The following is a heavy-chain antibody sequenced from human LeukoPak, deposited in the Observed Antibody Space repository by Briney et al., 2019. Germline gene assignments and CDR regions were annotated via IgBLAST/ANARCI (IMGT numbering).Heavy chain of an antibody. J-gene: IGHJ4*02. D-gene: IGHD6-19*01. Sequence: PGGPLRLSCVASGFTFSDYGMHWVRQAPGKGLEWVAIISYDGSKKYYADSMKGRFTISRDNSKNTLYIQMNSLRGEDTALYYCAKAGSGAVAHFDYWGQGTLVTVSS. V-gene: IGHV3-30*18. CDR2: ISYDGSKK. CDR1: GFTFSDYG. CDR3: AKAGSGAVAHFDY.